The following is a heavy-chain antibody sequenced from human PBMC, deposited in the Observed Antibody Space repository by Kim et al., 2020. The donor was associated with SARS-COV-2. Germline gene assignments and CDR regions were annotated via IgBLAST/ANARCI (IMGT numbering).Heavy chain of an antibody. Sequence: SVKVSCKASGGTFSSYAISWVRQAPGQGLEWMGGIIPIFGTANYAQKFQGRVTITADESTSTAYMELSSLRSEDTAVYYCARVESTEPFYYYYGMDVWGQGTTVTVSS. CDR2: IIPIFGTA. CDR3: ARVESTEPFYYYYGMDV. CDR1: GGTFSSYA. J-gene: IGHJ6*02. V-gene: IGHV1-69*13.